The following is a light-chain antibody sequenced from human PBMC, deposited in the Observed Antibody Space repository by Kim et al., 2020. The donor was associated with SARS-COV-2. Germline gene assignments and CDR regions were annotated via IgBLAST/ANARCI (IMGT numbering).Light chain of an antibody. Sequence: VSPGQTASITCSGDKLGDKYACWYQQKPGQSPVLVIYQDTKRPSGIPERFSGSNSGNTATLTISGTQAMDEADYYCQAWDSSAVVFGVGTQLTVL. J-gene: IGLJ2*01. CDR3: QAWDSSAVV. CDR2: QDT. V-gene: IGLV3-1*01. CDR1: KLGDKY.